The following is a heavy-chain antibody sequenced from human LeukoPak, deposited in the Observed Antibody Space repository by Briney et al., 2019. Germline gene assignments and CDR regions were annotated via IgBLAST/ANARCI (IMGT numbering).Heavy chain of an antibody. CDR2: ISAGGGTT. J-gene: IGHJ6*03. Sequence: PGGSLRLSGAAPEFTFSSYATTWFRQAPGKGLEWVSGISAGGGTTYYADSVKGRFSISRDNSKKTVYLQMNSLRAEDTAVYYCAKDSSGWSHIDMHVWGKGTTVTVSS. V-gene: IGHV3-23*01. D-gene: IGHD6-19*01. CDR1: EFTFSSYA. CDR3: AKDSSGWSHIDMHV.